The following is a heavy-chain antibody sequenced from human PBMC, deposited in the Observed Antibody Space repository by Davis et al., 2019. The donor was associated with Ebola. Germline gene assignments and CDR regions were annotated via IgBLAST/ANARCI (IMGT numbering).Heavy chain of an antibody. CDR3: TRERRDGFNPLDY. CDR1: GFTFSAYS. J-gene: IGHJ4*02. Sequence: GESLKISCAASGFTFSAYSMNWVRQAPGKGLEWVSYISSASRTLEYADSVKGRFTMSRDNAKNSLFLQMNSLRDEDTAVYYCTRERRDGFNPLDYWGQGTLVIVSS. D-gene: IGHD5-24*01. CDR2: ISSASRTL. V-gene: IGHV3-48*02.